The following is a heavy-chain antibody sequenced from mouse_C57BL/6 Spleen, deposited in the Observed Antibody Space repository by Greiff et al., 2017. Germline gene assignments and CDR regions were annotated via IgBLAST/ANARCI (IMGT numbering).Heavy chain of an antibody. CDR2: INSNNGGT. V-gene: IGHV1-22*01. Sequence: VQLQQSGPELVKPGASVKMSCNASGYTFTDYNMHWVKQSHGKSLEWIGYINSNNGGTCYNQKFKGKATLTVNQSSSTTYMGLRSLTSENSAVHYCARNYGYDCGWFAYWGQGTLVTVSA. J-gene: IGHJ3*01. CDR1: GYTFTDYN. CDR3: ARNYGYDCGWFAY. D-gene: IGHD2-2*01.